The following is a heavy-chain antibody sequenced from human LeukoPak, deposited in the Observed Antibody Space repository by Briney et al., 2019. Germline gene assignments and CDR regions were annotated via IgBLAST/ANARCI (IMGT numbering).Heavy chain of an antibody. D-gene: IGHD4-17*01. CDR3: ARNGASTVTSDY. CDR1: GGSFSGYY. V-gene: IGHV4-34*01. CDR2: INHSGST. Sequence: SETLSLTCAVYGGSFSGYYWSWIRQPPGKGLEWIGEINHSGSTNYNPSLKSRVTISVDTSKNQFSLKLSSVTATDTAVYYCARNGASTVTSDYWGQGTLVTVSS. J-gene: IGHJ4*02.